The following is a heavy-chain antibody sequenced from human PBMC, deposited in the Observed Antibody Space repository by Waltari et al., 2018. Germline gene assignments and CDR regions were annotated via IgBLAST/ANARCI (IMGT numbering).Heavy chain of an antibody. Sequence: QVQLVQSGAEVKKPGSSVKVSCKASGGTFSSYAISWVRQAPGQGLEWMGRITPIFGTANHGQKFQGRVTITADKSTSTAYMELSSLRSEDTAVYYCARDHCSGGSCYRVNAFDIWGQGTMVTVSS. D-gene: IGHD2-15*01. CDR2: ITPIFGTA. CDR3: ARDHCSGGSCYRVNAFDI. CDR1: GGTFSSYA. J-gene: IGHJ3*02. V-gene: IGHV1-69*08.